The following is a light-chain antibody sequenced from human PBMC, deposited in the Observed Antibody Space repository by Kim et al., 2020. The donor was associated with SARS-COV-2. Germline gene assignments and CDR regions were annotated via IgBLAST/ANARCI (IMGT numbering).Light chain of an antibody. V-gene: IGKV3-20*01. CDR3: QQYGSSPCT. CDR1: QSVRSSY. J-gene: IGKJ2*02. Sequence: EIVLTQSPGTLSLSPGDRATLSCRASQSVRSSYLAWYQQKPGQAPRLLMYDASTREIGIPDRFSGSGSGTDFTLTISRLEPEDYAVYYCQQYGSSPCTFGQGTKLEI. CDR2: DAS.